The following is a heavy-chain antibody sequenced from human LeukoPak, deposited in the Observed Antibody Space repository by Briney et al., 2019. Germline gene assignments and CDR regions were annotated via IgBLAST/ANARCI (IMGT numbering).Heavy chain of an antibody. CDR3: ARQYCSGTSCYSDY. J-gene: IGHJ4*02. Sequence: GESLKISCKGSGYSFSSYWISWVRQMPGKGLEWMGIIYPGDYETRNSPSFQGQVTISADKSISTAYLQWSSLKASDTAMYYCARQYCSGTSCYSDYWGQGTLVTVSS. CDR2: IYPGDYET. D-gene: IGHD2-15*01. V-gene: IGHV5-51*01. CDR1: GYSFSSYW.